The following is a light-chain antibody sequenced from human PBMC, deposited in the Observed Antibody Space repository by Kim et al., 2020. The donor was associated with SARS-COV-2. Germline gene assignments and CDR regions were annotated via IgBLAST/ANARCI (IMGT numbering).Light chain of an antibody. CDR3: QQRKHWPLT. V-gene: IGKV3-11*01. J-gene: IGKJ4*01. CDR1: QSVSSY. Sequence: PVTLSLSPGERATLSCRASQSVSSYLAWYQQKPGQAPRLILYDASNRATGVPARFSGSGSGTDFTLTISSLEPEDFAVFYCQQRKHWPLTFGGGTKVDIK. CDR2: DAS.